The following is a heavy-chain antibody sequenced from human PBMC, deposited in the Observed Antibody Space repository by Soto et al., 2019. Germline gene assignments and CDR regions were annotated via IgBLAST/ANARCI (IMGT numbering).Heavy chain of an antibody. CDR1: GFTFDDYA. V-gene: IGHV3-9*01. Sequence: GGSLRLSCAASGFTFDDYAMHWVRQAPGKGLEWVSGISWNSGSIGYADSVKGRFTISRDNAKNSLYLQMNSLRAEDTALYYCAKDYSIFPVAGRVDAFDIWGQGTMVTVSS. D-gene: IGHD6-19*01. CDR2: ISWNSGSI. CDR3: AKDYSIFPVAGRVDAFDI. J-gene: IGHJ3*02.